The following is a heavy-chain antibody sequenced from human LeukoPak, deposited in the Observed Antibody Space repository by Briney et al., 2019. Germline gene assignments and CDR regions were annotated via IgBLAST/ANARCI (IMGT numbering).Heavy chain of an antibody. CDR3: ARTAMVKGGFDY. CDR1: GFTFSSHT. CDR2: ISSTSTSI. D-gene: IGHD5-18*01. Sequence: GGSLRLSCAASGFTFSSHTMNWVRQAPGKGLEWVSSISSTSTSIYHADSVKGRFTISRDNTKNSLYLQMDSLRAEDTAVYYCARTAMVKGGFDYWGQGTLVTVSS. J-gene: IGHJ4*02. V-gene: IGHV3-21*01.